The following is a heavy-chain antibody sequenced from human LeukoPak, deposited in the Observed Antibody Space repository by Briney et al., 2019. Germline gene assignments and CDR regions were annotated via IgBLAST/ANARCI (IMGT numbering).Heavy chain of an antibody. CDR3: VKEILRFDL. J-gene: IGHJ3*01. V-gene: IGHV7-4-1*02. CDR2: INTDSGNP. CDR1: GYTFTSYA. Sequence: ASVKVSCKASGYTFTSYATNWVRQAPGQGLEWMGWINTDSGNPTYAQGFTGRFVFSLDSAVSTAYLQISNLMPEDTGKYYCVKEILRFDLWGQGTMVTVSS.